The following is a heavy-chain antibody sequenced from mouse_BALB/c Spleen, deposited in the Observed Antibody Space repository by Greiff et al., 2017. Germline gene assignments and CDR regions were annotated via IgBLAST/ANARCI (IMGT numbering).Heavy chain of an antibody. CDR2: ISSGGST. D-gene: IGHD1-2*01. J-gene: IGHJ2*01. CDR3: ATTAYFDY. Sequence: EVKLMESGGGLVKPGGSLKLSCAASGFTFSSYAMSWVRQTPEKRLEWVASISSGGSTYYPDSVKGRFTISRDNARNILYLQMSSLRSEDTAMYYCATTAYFDYWGQGTTLTVSS. V-gene: IGHV5-6-5*01. CDR1: GFTFSSYA.